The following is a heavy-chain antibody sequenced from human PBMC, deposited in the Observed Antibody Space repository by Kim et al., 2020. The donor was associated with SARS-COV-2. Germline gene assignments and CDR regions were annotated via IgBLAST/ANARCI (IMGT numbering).Heavy chain of an antibody. Sequence: ASVKVSCKASGYTFTSYGISWERQAPGQGLEWMGWISAYNGNTNYAQKLQGRVTMTTDTSTSTAYMELRSLRSDDTAVYYCARDLVVYYDSSGYSPFDYWGQGTLVTVSS. CDR1: GYTFTSYG. J-gene: IGHJ4*02. D-gene: IGHD3-22*01. CDR2: ISAYNGNT. CDR3: ARDLVVYYDSSGYSPFDY. V-gene: IGHV1-18*04.